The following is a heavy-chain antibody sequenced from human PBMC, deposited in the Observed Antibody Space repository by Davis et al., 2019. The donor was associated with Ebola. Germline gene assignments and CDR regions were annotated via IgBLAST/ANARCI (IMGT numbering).Heavy chain of an antibody. CDR1: GGSISSYY. D-gene: IGHD6-13*01. V-gene: IGHV4-59*08. J-gene: IGHJ4*02. CDR3: ARQVGGGYSSSWYDY. Sequence: SETLSLTCTVSGGSISSYYWSWIRQPPGKGLEWIGYIYYSGSTNYNPSLKSRVTISVDTSKNQFSLKLSSVTAADTAVYYCARQVGGGYSSSWYDYWGQGTLVTVSS. CDR2: IYYSGST.